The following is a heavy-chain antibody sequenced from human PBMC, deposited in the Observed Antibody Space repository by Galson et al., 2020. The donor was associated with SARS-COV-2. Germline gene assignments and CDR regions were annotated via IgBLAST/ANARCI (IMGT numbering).Heavy chain of an antibody. CDR3: MDDYYYYYGMDV. J-gene: IGHJ6*02. CDR2: IKSKTDGGTT. Sequence: GGSLRLSCAASGFTFSNAWMSWVRQAPGKGLEWVGRIKSKTDGGTTDYAAPVKGRFTISRDDSKNTLYLQMNSLKTEDTAVYYCMDDYYYYYGMDVWGQGTTVTVSS. D-gene: IGHD2-2*03. CDR1: GFTFSNAW. V-gene: IGHV3-15*01.